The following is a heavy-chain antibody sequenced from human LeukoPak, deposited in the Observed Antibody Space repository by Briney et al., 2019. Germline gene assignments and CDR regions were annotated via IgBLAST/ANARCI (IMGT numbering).Heavy chain of an antibody. D-gene: IGHD3-16*01. CDR1: GFTFSSYA. Sequence: GRSLRLSCAASGFTFSSYAMHWVRQAPGKGLKWVAVISYDGSNKYYADSVKGRFTISRDNSKNTLYLQMNSLRAEDTAVYYCAKEGYDYVWVDYWGQGTLVTVSS. CDR3: AKEGYDYVWVDY. V-gene: IGHV3-30-3*01. J-gene: IGHJ4*02. CDR2: ISYDGSNK.